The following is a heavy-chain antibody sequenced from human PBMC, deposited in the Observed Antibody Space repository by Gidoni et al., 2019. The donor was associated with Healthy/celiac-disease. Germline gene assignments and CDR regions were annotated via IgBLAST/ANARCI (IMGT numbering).Heavy chain of an antibody. V-gene: IGHV4-39*01. CDR2: IYYSGST. Sequence: QLQLQESGPGLVKPSETLSLTCTVSGGSISSSSYYWGWIRQPPGKGLEWSGSIYYSGSTYYNPSLKSRVTISVDTSKNQFSLKLSSVTAADTAVYYCARHGSRGRDYWGQGTLVTVSS. D-gene: IGHD3-22*01. CDR3: ARHGSRGRDY. CDR1: GGSISSSSYY. J-gene: IGHJ4*02.